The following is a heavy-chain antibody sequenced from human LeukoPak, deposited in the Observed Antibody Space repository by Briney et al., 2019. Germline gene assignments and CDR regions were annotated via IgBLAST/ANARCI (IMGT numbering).Heavy chain of an antibody. CDR1: GFTFSSYG. V-gene: IGHV3-23*01. Sequence: GGSLRLSCAASGFTFSSYGMHWVRQAPGKGLEWVSAISGSGGSTYYADSVKGRFIISRDNSKNTLYLQMNSLRAEDTAVYYCAKARDFRKGWFDPWGQGTLVTVSS. J-gene: IGHJ5*02. CDR2: ISGSGGST. CDR3: AKARDFRKGWFDP. D-gene: IGHD3-3*01.